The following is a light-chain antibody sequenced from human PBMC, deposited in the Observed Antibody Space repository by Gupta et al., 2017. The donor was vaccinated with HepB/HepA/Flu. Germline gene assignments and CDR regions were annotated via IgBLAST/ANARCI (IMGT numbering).Light chain of an antibody. J-gene: IGKJ4*01. Sequence: EFGLTQSPATLSFSQGERATLSCRASQSVSSYLAWYQQKPGQAPRLLIYDASNRAAGIPARFSGSGSGTDFTLTISSLEPEDFAVYYCQQRNIWPLTFGGGTKVEIK. V-gene: IGKV3-11*01. CDR2: DAS. CDR3: QQRNIWPLT. CDR1: QSVSSY.